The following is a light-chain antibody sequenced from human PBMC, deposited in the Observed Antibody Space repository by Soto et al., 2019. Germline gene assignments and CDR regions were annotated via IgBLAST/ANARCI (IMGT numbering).Light chain of an antibody. J-gene: IGLJ1*01. CDR2: EVT. CDR3: CSDAGSRSYV. CDR1: SSDVWSFNF. V-gene: IGLV2-23*02. Sequence: QSALTQPASVSGSLGQSITISCTRPSSDVWSFNFVSWYQQHPDKAPQVLIYEVTKRPPGVSNRFSGSKSGNTASLTISGLQADDEADYYCCSDAGSRSYVFGTGTKVTVL.